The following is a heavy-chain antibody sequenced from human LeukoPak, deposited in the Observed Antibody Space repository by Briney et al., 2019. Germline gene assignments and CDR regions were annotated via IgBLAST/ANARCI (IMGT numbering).Heavy chain of an antibody. CDR1: GYKFSSYW. CDR2: IKKDGGEH. J-gene: IGHJ4*02. CDR3: ARILEGD. D-gene: IGHD2-15*01. Sequence: GGSLRLSCTASGYKFSSYWMTWVRQAPGKGLEWVANIKKDGGEHYYADSVKGRFTVSRENAKNSLYLQMNSLRAEDTAIYYCARILEGDWGQGTLVLVSS. V-gene: IGHV3-7*05.